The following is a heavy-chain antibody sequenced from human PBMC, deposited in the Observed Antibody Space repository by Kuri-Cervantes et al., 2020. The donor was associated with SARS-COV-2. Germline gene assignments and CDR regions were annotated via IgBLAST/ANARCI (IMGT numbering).Heavy chain of an antibody. D-gene: IGHD5-12*01. CDR1: GFTFSSYA. J-gene: IGHJ6*03. CDR2: ISYDGSNK. CDR3: ARAQVDSSSYYYYYMDV. Sequence: GGSLRLSCAASGFTFSSYAMHWVRQAPGKGLEWVAVISYDGSNKYYADSVKGRFTISRDNSKNTLYLQMNSLRAEDTAVYYCARAQVDSSSYYYYYMDVWGKGTTVTVSS. V-gene: IGHV3-30*04.